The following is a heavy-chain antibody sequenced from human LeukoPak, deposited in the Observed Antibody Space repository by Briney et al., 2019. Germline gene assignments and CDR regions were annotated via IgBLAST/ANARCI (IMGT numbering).Heavy chain of an antibody. J-gene: IGHJ4*02. Sequence: ASVKVSCKTSGYTFTGYYIHWVRQAPGQGLEWMGWINPNSGGTNFAEKFEGRVTMTRDTSISTVYMELSSLRSEDTAVYFCARDWGNTRTYSWGYYFDYWGQGTLVTVSS. V-gene: IGHV1-2*02. CDR2: INPNSGGT. CDR3: ARDWGNTRTYSWGYYFDY. D-gene: IGHD3-10*01. CDR1: GYTFTGYY.